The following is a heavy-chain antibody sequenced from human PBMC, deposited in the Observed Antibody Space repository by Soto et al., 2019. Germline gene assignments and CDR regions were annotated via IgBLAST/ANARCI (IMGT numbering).Heavy chain of an antibody. CDR1: GYSISSVYY. CDR2: IYHSGST. CDR3: ARVLAAAGKNNYYYYYGMDV. D-gene: IGHD6-13*01. V-gene: IGHV4-38-2*01. Sequence: PSETLSLTCAVSGYSISSVYYWGWIRQPPGKGLEWIGSIYHSGSTYYNPSLKSRVTISVDTSKNQFSLKLSSVAAADTAVYYCARVLAAAGKNNYYYYYGMDVWGQGTTVTVSS. J-gene: IGHJ6*02.